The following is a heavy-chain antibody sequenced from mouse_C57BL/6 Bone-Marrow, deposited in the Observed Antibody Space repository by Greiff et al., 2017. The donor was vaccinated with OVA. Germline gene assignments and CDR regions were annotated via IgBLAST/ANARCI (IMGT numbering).Heavy chain of an antibody. CDR3: ARGTGFDY. Sequence: EVQLQESGPELVKPGASVKISCKASGYSFPGYYMHWVKQSPGNILDWIGSIYPYYGVSSSNHKFKGKATLTVDKSSSPAYMALRSLTSEYSAVYYCARGTGFDYWGQGTTLTVSS. J-gene: IGHJ2*01. CDR1: GYSFPGYY. CDR2: IYPYYGVS. D-gene: IGHD3-3*01. V-gene: IGHV1-31*01.